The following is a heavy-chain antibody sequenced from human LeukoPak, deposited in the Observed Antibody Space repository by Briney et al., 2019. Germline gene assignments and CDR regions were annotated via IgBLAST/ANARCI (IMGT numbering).Heavy chain of an antibody. CDR1: GFTFSSYW. V-gene: IGHV3-23*01. D-gene: IGHD6-19*01. Sequence: PGGSLRLSCAASGFTFSSYWMSWVRQAPGKGLEWVSGISGGGDTYYGDSAKVRFTISRDNSKNTLSLQMNSLRAEDTAIYYCAKAGDSSGWFGFWGQGTLVTVSS. CDR2: ISGGGDT. CDR3: AKAGDSSGWFGF. J-gene: IGHJ4*02.